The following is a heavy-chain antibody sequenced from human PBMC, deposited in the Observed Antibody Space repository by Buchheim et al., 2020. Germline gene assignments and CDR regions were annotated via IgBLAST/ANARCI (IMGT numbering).Heavy chain of an antibody. J-gene: IGHJ5*02. CDR1: GGSFSGYY. CDR2: INHSGST. CDR3: ARGGPTYDILTGYSDPGRNWFDP. V-gene: IGHV4-34*01. Sequence: QVQLQQWGAGLLKPSETLSLTCAVYGGSFSGYYWSWIRQPPGKGLEWIGEINHSGSTNYNPSLKSRVTISVDTSKTQFSLKLSSVTAADTAVYYCARGGPTYDILTGYSDPGRNWFDPWGQGTL. D-gene: IGHD3-9*01.